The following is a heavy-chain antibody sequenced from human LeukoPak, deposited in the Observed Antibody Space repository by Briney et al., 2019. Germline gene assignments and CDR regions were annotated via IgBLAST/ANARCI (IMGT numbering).Heavy chain of an antibody. J-gene: IGHJ6*02. CDR1: GFTFDDYA. CDR3: AKDNSSSWYYYYGMDV. CDR2: ISGDGGST. Sequence: PGGSLRLSCAASGFTFDDYAMHWVRQAPGKGLEWVSLISGDGGSTYYADSVKGRFTISRDNSKNSLYLQMNSLRTEDTALYYCAKDNSSSWYYYYGMDVWGQGTTVTVSS. D-gene: IGHD6-13*01. V-gene: IGHV3-43*02.